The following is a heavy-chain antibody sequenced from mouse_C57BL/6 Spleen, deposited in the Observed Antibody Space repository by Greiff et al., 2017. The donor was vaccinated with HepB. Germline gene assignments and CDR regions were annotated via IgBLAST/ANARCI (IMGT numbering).Heavy chain of an antibody. CDR1: GFTFSSYG. CDR2: ISSGGSYT. Sequence: EVKLVESGGDLVKPGGSLKLSCAASGFTFSSYGMSWVRQTPDKRLEWVATISSGGSYTYYPDSVKGRFTISRDNAKNTLYLQMGSLKSEDTAMYYCARERYFDYWGQGTTLTVSS. J-gene: IGHJ2*01. CDR3: ARERYFDY. V-gene: IGHV5-6*01.